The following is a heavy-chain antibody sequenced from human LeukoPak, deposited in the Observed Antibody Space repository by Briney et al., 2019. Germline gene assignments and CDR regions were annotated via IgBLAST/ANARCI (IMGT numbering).Heavy chain of an antibody. CDR2: ISSSSSYI. Sequence: GGSLRLSCAASGFTFSSYSMNWVRQAPGKGLEWVSSISSSSSYIYYADSVKGRFTISRDNAKNSLYLQMNSLRAEDTAVFYCERVVSGSYYDAFDIWGQGTMVTVSS. D-gene: IGHD3-10*01. V-gene: IGHV3-21*01. CDR1: GFTFSSYS. J-gene: IGHJ3*02. CDR3: ERVVSGSYYDAFDI.